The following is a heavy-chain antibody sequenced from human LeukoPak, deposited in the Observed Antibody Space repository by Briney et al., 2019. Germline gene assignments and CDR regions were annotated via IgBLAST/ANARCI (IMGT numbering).Heavy chain of an antibody. CDR1: GFTVSSNY. V-gene: IGHV3-66*02. Sequence: AGGSLRLSXTASGFTVSSNYMSWVRQAPGKGVEWVSVIYSGGSTYYADSVKGRFTISRDNSKNTLYLQMCSLRAEDTAVYYCARATFWSGYQRDSWYMDVWGKGTTATVSS. CDR2: IYSGGST. D-gene: IGHD3-3*01. J-gene: IGHJ6*03. CDR3: ARATFWSGYQRDSWYMDV.